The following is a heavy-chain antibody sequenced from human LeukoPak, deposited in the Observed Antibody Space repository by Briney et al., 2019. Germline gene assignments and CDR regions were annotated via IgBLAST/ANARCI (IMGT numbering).Heavy chain of an antibody. CDR2: ISGSRAFI. D-gene: IGHD1-26*01. Sequence: GGSLRLSCAVSGFTFNVYAMHWVRRIAGNGPEWISSISGSRAFIYYADSVKGRFTISRDNAKNSLYLDMNSLRVEDTAVYFCARALVRAAFDTWGQGALVTVSS. J-gene: IGHJ4*02. CDR1: GFTFNVYA. CDR3: ARALVRAAFDT. V-gene: IGHV3-21*06.